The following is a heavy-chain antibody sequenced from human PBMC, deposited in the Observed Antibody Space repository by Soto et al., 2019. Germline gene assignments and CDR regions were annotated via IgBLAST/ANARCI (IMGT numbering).Heavy chain of an antibody. D-gene: IGHD5-12*01. CDR2: IKGDGSEK. V-gene: IGHV3-7*03. Sequence: RRLSCAASGFTISNYWMSWVRQAPGKGLEWVANIKGDGSEKNYVDSVKGRFTISRDNAKNSLSLQMNRLRVEDTDVYYCARGSGSLGGQGTLVTVSS. CDR3: ARGSGSL. J-gene: IGHJ4*02. CDR1: GFTISNYW.